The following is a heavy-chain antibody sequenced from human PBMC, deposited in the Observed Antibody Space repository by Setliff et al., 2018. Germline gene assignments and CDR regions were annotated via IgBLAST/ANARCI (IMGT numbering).Heavy chain of an antibody. CDR2: ISAYNGHT. CDR1: GYTFTSYG. CDR3: ARVGSSSWLHPDVYYYYGMDV. J-gene: IGHJ6*02. D-gene: IGHD6-13*01. V-gene: IGHV1-18*01. Sequence: GASVKVSCKASGYTFTSYGISWVRQAPGQGLEWMGWISAYNGHTNYAQKLQGRVTMTTDTSTSTAYMELRSLRSDDTAVYYCARVGSSSWLHPDVYYYYGMDVWGQGTTVTVSS.